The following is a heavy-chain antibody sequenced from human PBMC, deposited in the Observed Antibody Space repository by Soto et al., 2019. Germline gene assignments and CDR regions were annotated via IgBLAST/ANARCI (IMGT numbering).Heavy chain of an antibody. V-gene: IGHV1-69*02. CDR3: ARVAEMGTVTNGFYYSIDV. CDR1: GGTFSNHT. J-gene: IGHJ6*03. CDR2: IIPILNIA. D-gene: IGHD4-17*01. Sequence: QVQLVQSGAEVRKPGSSVKVSCKASGGTFSNHTISWVRHAPGQGLEWMGRIIPILNIANYAQKFEGRVTITADKSTNTAHMELSSLRSEDTAVYYCARVAEMGTVTNGFYYSIDVWGKGTTVTVSS.